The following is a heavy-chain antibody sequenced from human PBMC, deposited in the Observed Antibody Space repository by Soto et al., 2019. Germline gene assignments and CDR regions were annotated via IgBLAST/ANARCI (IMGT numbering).Heavy chain of an antibody. CDR2: INAGNGNT. J-gene: IGHJ5*02. V-gene: IGHV1-3*01. Sequence: QVQLVQSGAEVKKPGASVKVSCKASGYTFTSYAMHWVRQAPGQRLEWMGWINAGNGNTKYSQKFQGRVTITRDTSASTAYMGLSSLRSEDTAVYYCARVVGGSASAYWFDPWGQGTLVTVSS. CDR3: ARVVGGSASAYWFDP. CDR1: GYTFTSYA. D-gene: IGHD2-15*01.